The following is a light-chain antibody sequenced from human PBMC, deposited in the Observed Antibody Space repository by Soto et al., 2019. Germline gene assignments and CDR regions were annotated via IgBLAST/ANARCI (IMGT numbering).Light chain of an antibody. CDR3: QQYYTTPWT. J-gene: IGKJ1*01. CDR1: QRVLYSSNNKNY. CDR2: WGS. Sequence: DIVMTQSPASLAVSLGEGATINCKSSQRVLYSSNNKNYLAWYQQKPGQPPKALIYWGSTRESGVPDRFSGSGSGTDFTLSISSLQDEDVAVYYCQQYYTTPWTFGQGTKVDIK. V-gene: IGKV4-1*01.